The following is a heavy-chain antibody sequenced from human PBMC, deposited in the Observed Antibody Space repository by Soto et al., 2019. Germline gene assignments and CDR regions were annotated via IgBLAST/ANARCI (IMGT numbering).Heavy chain of an antibody. Sequence: QITLKESGPTLVKPTQTLTLTCTFSGFSLSSDGVGVGWIRQPPGKALEWLALIYWDDSKHYSPSLKSRLTITKDTSRNQVVRTMTNMEPVDTATYYCAKKGGGDYILGYWGQGTLVTVSS. V-gene: IGHV2-5*02. CDR1: GFSLSSDGVG. CDR2: IYWDDSK. D-gene: IGHD4-17*01. CDR3: AKKGGGDYILGY. J-gene: IGHJ4*02.